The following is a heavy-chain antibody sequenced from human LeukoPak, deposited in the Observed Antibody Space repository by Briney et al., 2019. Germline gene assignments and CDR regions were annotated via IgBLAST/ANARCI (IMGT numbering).Heavy chain of an antibody. J-gene: IGHJ4*02. CDR3: ARDRDSSGWYYFDY. CDR1: GFTLSNYC. Sequence: GGSLRLSCAVTGFTLSNYCMNWVRQAPGKGLEWVSYISSSSRTVYYADSVKGRFTISRDNAQNSLDLQMNSLRAEDTAVYYCARDRDSSGWYYFDYWGQGALVTVSS. V-gene: IGHV3-48*01. D-gene: IGHD6-19*01. CDR2: ISSSSRTV.